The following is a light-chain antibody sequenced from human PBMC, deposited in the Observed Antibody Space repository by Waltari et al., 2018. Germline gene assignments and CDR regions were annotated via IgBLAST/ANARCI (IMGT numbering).Light chain of an antibody. CDR3: SSYAGRNTL. V-gene: IGLV2-8*01. J-gene: IGLJ2*01. Sequence: QSALTQPPSASGAPGQSVTISCTGTSSDVGGYNYVSWYQQHPGEAPKLLISEVSKRPEGVPNRFSGSKSGNTGALTVSGLQAEDEGDYYCSSYAGRNTLFGGGTKLTVL. CDR1: SSDVGGYNY. CDR2: EVS.